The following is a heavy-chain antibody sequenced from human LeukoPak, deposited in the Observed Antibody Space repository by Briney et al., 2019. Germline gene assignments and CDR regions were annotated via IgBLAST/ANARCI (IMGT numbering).Heavy chain of an antibody. J-gene: IGHJ4*02. CDR3: AESPMTRVTTGGFDF. D-gene: IGHD4-17*01. CDR2: ISSSGGST. V-gene: IGHV3-23*01. Sequence: PGGSLRLSCAASGFTFNIYAMSWVRQAPGKGLEWVSSISSSGGSTYYVDSVKGRFTISRDNSKNTLYLQMNSLRAEDTAVYYCAESPMTRVTTGGFDFWGQGTLVTVSS. CDR1: GFTFNIYA.